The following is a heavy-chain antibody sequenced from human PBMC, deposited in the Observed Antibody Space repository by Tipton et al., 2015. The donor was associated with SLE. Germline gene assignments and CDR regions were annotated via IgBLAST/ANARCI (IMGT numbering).Heavy chain of an antibody. CDR1: GGSIGSYY. CDR3: ARVRIISAGTHFVY. CDR2: IYSTGTT. V-gene: IGHV4-59*01. J-gene: IGHJ4*02. Sequence: TLSLTCTVSGGSIGSYYWSWIRQPPGKELEWIGYIYSTGTTNYSPSLKSRVTISVDMSRNQVSLKLSSVTAADTAVYYCARVRIISAGTHFVYWGQGTLVTVSS. D-gene: IGHD6-25*01.